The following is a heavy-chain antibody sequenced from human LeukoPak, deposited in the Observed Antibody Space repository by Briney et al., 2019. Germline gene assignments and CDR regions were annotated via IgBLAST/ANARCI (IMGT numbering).Heavy chain of an antibody. CDR3: AKEGRSLQTY. CDR1: GFTFSSYW. Sequence: PGGSLRLSCAASGFTFSSYWMNWVRQAPGKGLEWVANIKQDGTETYYVDSVKGRFTISRDNAKNSLYLQMNSLRVEDTAVYYCAKEGRSLQTYWGQGTLVTVSS. CDR2: IKQDGTET. D-gene: IGHD5-24*01. V-gene: IGHV3-7*03. J-gene: IGHJ4*02.